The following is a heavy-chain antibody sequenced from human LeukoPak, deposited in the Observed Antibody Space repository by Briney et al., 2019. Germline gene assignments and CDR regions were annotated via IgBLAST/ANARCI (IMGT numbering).Heavy chain of an antibody. CDR2: VYYSGST. CDR1: GGSVSGYY. J-gene: IGHJ4*02. D-gene: IGHD2-15*01. Sequence: SQTLSLTCVVSGGSVSGYYWGWIRQPPGRGLEWIGYVYYSGSTNYNPSFKSRITISVDTSRNQFSLQLSSVTAADTAVYYCARIHRYCSGGACYVLDNWGQGTLVAVSS. CDR3: ARIHRYCSGGACYVLDN. V-gene: IGHV4-59*02.